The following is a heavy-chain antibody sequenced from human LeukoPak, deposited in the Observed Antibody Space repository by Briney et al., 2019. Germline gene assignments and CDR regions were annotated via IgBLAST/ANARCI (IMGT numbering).Heavy chain of an antibody. Sequence: ASVKVSCKASGYTFTGYYMHWVRQAPGQGLEWMGWINPNSGGTNYAQKLQGRVTMTTDTSTSTAYMELRSLRSDDTAVYYCARDLGYSYGYWYFDYWGQGTLVTVSS. V-gene: IGHV1-2*02. D-gene: IGHD5-18*01. CDR3: ARDLGYSYGYWYFDY. J-gene: IGHJ4*02. CDR2: INPNSGGT. CDR1: GYTFTGYY.